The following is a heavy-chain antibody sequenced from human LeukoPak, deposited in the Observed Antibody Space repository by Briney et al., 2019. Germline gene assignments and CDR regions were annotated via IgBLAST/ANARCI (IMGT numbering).Heavy chain of an antibody. V-gene: IGHV4-59*01. Sequence: SETLSLTCTVSGGSISSYYWSWIRQPPGKGLEWIGYINYSGSTNYNPSLKSRVTISVDTSKNQFSLKLSSVTAADTAVYYCARDGHYDILTGYFQDWGQGTLVTVSS. CDR3: ARDGHYDILTGYFQD. D-gene: IGHD3-9*01. J-gene: IGHJ1*01. CDR1: GGSISSYY. CDR2: INYSGST.